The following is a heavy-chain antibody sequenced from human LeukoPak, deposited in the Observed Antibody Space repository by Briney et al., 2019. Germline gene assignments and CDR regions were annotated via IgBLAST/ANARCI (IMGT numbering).Heavy chain of an antibody. CDR2: IRYDGSNK. CDR1: GFTFSSYA. D-gene: IGHD1-14*01. Sequence: GGSLRLSCAASGFTFSSYAMHWVRQAPGKGLEWVAFIRYDGSNKYYADSVKGRFTISRDNSKNTLYLQMNSLRAEDTAVYYCTTIKDWFDPWGQGTLVSVSS. CDR3: TTIKDWFDP. J-gene: IGHJ5*02. V-gene: IGHV3-30*02.